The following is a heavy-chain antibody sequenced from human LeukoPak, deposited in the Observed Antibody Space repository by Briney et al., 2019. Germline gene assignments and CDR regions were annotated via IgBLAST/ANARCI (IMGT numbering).Heavy chain of an antibody. D-gene: IGHD5-24*01. J-gene: IGHJ3*02. CDR1: GDSVSSNSAA. Sequence: SQTLSLTCAISGDSVSSNSAAWNWIRQSPSRGLEWLGRTYYRSKWYNDYAVSVKSRITINPDTSKNQFSLQLSSVTAADTAVYYCARGLSMATTIGDAFDIWGQGTMVTVSS. CDR3: ARGLSMATTIGDAFDI. V-gene: IGHV6-1*01. CDR2: TYYRSKWYN.